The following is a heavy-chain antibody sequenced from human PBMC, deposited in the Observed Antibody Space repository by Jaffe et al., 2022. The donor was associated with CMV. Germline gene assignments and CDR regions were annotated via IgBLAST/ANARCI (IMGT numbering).Heavy chain of an antibody. CDR3: AGEYCSSTSCYQGRGWFDP. J-gene: IGHJ5*02. CDR2: IYYSGST. V-gene: IGHV4-39*02. CDR1: GGSISSSSYY. Sequence: QLQLQESGPGLVKPSETLSLTCTVSGGSISSSSYYWGWIRQPPGKGLEWIGSIYYSGSTYYNPSLKSRVTISVDTSKNQFSLKLSSVTAADTAVYYCAGEYCSSTSCYQGRGWFDPWGQGTLVTVSS. D-gene: IGHD2-2*01.